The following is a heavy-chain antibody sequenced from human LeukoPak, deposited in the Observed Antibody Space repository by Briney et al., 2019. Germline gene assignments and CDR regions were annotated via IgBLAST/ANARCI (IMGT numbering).Heavy chain of an antibody. D-gene: IGHD3-22*01. CDR3: TRLLDYNGYYYGAFDY. V-gene: IGHV3-73*01. CDR1: GFTFSASA. J-gene: IGHJ4*02. CDR2: IRTKTNNFAT. Sequence: GGSLKLSCAASGFTFSASAMHWVRQASGKGLEWVGRIRTKTNNFATAYAASVKGRFTVSRDDSKNTAYLQMNSLKTEDTAVYYCTRLLDYNGYYYGAFDYWGQGTLVTVSS.